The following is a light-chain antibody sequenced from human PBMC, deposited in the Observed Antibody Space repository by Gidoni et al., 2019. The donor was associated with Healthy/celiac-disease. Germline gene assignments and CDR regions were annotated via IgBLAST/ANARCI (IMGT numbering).Light chain of an antibody. Sequence: AWYQQKPENAPKSLIYAASSVQSGVPSRFSGSGSGTDFTLTISSLQPEDFATYYCQQYYTSPLTFGGGTKVEIK. J-gene: IGKJ4*01. CDR2: AAS. CDR3: QQYYTSPLT. V-gene: IGKV1D-16*01.